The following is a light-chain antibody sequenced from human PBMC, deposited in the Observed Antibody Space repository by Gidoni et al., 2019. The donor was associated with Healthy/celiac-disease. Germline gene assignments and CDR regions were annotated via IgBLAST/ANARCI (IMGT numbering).Light chain of an antibody. CDR3: QQSYSTS. CDR1: QSISSY. V-gene: IGKV1-39*01. CDR2: AAS. Sequence: DIQLTKSPYSLSASVGDRVTITCRASQSISSYLNWYQQKPGKAPQLLIYAASSLQSGVPSRFSGSGSGTDFTLTISSLQPEDFATYYCQQSYSTSFGGGTKVEIK. J-gene: IGKJ4*01.